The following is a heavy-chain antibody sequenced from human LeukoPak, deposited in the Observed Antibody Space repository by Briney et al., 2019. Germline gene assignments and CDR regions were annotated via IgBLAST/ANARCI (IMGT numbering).Heavy chain of an antibody. CDR1: GYTFTSYG. D-gene: IGHD6-13*01. CDR3: ARDCYGSSCPGWFDP. V-gene: IGHV1-18*04. Sequence: ASVKVSCKASGYTFTSYGISWVRQAPGQGLEWMGWISAYNGKTNYAQKLQGRVTMTTDTSTSTAYMELRSLRSDDTAVYYCARDCYGSSCPGWFDPWGQGTLVTVSS. CDR2: ISAYNGKT. J-gene: IGHJ5*02.